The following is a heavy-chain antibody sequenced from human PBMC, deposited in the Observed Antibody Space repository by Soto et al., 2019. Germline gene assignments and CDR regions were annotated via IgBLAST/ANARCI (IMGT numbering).Heavy chain of an antibody. Sequence: QVQLVQSGAEVKKPGASVKVSCKASGYTFTSYYMHWVRQAPGQGLEWMGIIKPSGGSTSYARKVQCRVTMTRDTSTSTVDMELSSLRSEDTAVYYCARDRRGRSSSSGLVDYWGQGTLVTVCS. D-gene: IGHD6-6*01. V-gene: IGHV1-46*03. CDR2: IKPSGGST. CDR1: GYTFTSYY. CDR3: ARDRRGRSSSSGLVDY. J-gene: IGHJ4*02.